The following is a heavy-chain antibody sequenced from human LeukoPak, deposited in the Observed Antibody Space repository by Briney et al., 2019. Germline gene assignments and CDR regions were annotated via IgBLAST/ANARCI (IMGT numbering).Heavy chain of an antibody. CDR2: IITIFGTG. V-gene: IGHV1-69*05. CDR1: GGTFSNYA. J-gene: IGHJ6*03. Sequence: GASVKVSCKASGGTFSNYAITWVRQAPGQGLEWMGRIITIFGTGNYAQKFQGRVTITTDESTSTVYMELSSLRSEDTAVYYCAREGLYYYMDVGGKGTTVTVSS. CDR3: AREGLYYYMDV.